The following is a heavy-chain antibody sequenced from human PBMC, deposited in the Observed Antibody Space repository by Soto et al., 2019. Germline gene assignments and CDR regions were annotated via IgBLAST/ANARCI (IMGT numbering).Heavy chain of an antibody. Sequence: PSETQSLTCSVAGFAISRGYYWSWVRQPPGKGLEWIGSIYPSVSSYHNPSLETRVRLSIDTSKNQFTLNLTSVTAADTALYYCAREKVGTTFFDNWGQGIQVTVSS. CDR1: GFAISRGYY. CDR3: AREKVGTTFFDN. CDR2: IYPSVSS. V-gene: IGHV4-38-2*02. J-gene: IGHJ4*02. D-gene: IGHD1-1*01.